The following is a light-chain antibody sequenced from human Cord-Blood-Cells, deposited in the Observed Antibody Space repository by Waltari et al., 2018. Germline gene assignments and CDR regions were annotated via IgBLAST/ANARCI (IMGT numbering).Light chain of an antibody. CDR1: QSVSSSY. CDR3: QQYGSSPPT. V-gene: IGKV3-20*01. CDR2: GVS. Sequence: DIVLTQSPGTLSLSPGERATLSCRASQSVSSSYLAWYQQKPGQAPRLLIYGVSSRATGIPDRFSGSGSGTDFTLTISRLEPEDFAVYYCQQYGSSPPTFGQGTKLEIK. J-gene: IGKJ2*01.